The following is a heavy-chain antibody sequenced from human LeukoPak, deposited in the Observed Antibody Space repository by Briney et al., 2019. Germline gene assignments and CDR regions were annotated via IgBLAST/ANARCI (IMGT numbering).Heavy chain of an antibody. J-gene: IGHJ6*04. V-gene: IGHV6-1*01. CDR3: TKVAAGGGYYGMDV. Sequence: SQTLSLTCAISGDRLSSNSAAWNWIRQSPSRGLEWLGRTQYRSRWFNDYAVSVKSRVTIDPDTSKNQFSLYLNSVTPEAPAVYYCTKVAAGGGYYGMDVWGKGTPVTVSS. CDR1: GDRLSSNSAA. CDR2: TQYRSRWFN. D-gene: IGHD6-25*01.